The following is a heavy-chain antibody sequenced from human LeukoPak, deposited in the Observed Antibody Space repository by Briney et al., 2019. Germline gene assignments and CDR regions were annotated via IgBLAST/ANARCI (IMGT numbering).Heavy chain of an antibody. CDR3: ARGTWGTGDPY. J-gene: IGHJ4*02. V-gene: IGHV1-69*05. CDR2: IIPIFGTP. CDR1: GGTFSSYA. Sequence: ASVKVSCKASGGTFSSYAISWVRQAPGQGLEWMGRIIPIFGTPNYAQKLQGGVTITTDEFTSTAYMELSSLRSEDTAVYYCARGTWGTGDPYWGQGTLVTVSS. D-gene: IGHD4-17*01.